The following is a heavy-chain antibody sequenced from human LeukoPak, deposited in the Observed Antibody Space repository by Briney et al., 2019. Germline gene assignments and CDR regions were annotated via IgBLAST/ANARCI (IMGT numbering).Heavy chain of an antibody. CDR2: IIPIFGTA. Sequence: SVKVSCKASGGTFSSYAISWVRQAPGQGLEWMGGIIPIFGTANYAQKFQGRVTITTDESTSTAYMELSSLRSEDTAVYYCARGSAAARRFQHWGQGTLVTVSS. D-gene: IGHD6-13*01. CDR3: ARGSAAARRFQH. J-gene: IGHJ1*01. CDR1: GGTFSSYA. V-gene: IGHV1-69*05.